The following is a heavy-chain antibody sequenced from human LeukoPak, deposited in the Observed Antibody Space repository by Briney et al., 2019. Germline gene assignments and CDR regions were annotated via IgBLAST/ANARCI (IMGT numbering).Heavy chain of an antibody. CDR1: GYTFTSYA. V-gene: IGHV1-3*01. CDR2: INAGNGNT. CDR3: ARVGLQWLAFDY. J-gene: IGHJ4*02. D-gene: IGHD6-19*01. Sequence: ASVKVSCKASGYTFTSYAMHWVRQAPGQRLEWMGWINAGNGNTEYSQKFQGRVTITRDTSASTAYMELSSLRSEDTAVYYCARVGLQWLAFDYWGQGTLVTVSS.